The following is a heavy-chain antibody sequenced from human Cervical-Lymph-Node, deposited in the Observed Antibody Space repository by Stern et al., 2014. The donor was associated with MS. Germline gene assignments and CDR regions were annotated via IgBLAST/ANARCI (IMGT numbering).Heavy chain of an antibody. J-gene: IGHJ5*01. CDR3: SRHVPARSRNWFDS. D-gene: IGHD1-14*01. Sequence: VKLVESGGGLVKPGRSQRLSCAASGFTFSHYYMSWIRQAPGKGTEWLSYISDSGQIIDYAASVSGRFTISRDNARNSLYLQMNSLRDEDTAVYYCSRHVPARSRNWFDSWGQGTLVTVSS. CDR1: GFTFSHYY. CDR2: ISDSGQII. V-gene: IGHV3-11*01.